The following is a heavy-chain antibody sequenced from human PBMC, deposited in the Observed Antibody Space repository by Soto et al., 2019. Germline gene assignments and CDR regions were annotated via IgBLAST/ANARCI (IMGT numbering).Heavy chain of an antibody. CDR2: SNTHNDDK. D-gene: IGHD2-21*01. V-gene: IGHV1-18*04. J-gene: IGHJ4*02. CDR1: GYTFSSFG. Sequence: ASVKVSCKASGYTFSSFGVTGVRQAPGQGLEWMGWSNTHNDDKKFAQKFQGRVTLTTDTSTTTAYMELMSLRSDDTAVYYCAREYCDSGGCFGPDYWGQGALVTVSS. CDR3: AREYCDSGGCFGPDY.